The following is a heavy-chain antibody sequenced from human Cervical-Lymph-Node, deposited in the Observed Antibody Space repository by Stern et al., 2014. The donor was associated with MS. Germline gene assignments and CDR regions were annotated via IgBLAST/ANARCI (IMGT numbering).Heavy chain of an antibody. Sequence: VQLVQSGAELIRPGESLKISCKGSGFKFSIYWIAWVRQMPGKGLEWMGIIYPGDSETRYSPSFQGQVTMSANKSTSNAYLQWSSLNASDTAMYFCARQTTAWASDVWGQGTLVTVSS. CDR2: IYPGDSET. D-gene: IGHD1-14*01. CDR1: GFKFSIYW. J-gene: IGHJ4*02. V-gene: IGHV5-51*01. CDR3: ARQTTAWASDV.